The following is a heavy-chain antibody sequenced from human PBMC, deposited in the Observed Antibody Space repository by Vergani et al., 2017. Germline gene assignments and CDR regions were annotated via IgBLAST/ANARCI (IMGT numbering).Heavy chain of an antibody. J-gene: IGHJ4*02. D-gene: IGHD3-10*01. CDR2: ISGSGGNT. CDR1: GFTFSSYA. CDR3: AKLGGSGIDY. V-gene: IGHV3-23*01. Sequence: EVQLLESGGGLVQPGGSLRLSCAASGFTFSSYAMGWVRQAPGKGLEWVSAISGSGGNTYYADSVKGRFTISRDNSKNTLYLQMNSRGAEDTAVYYCAKLGGSGIDYWGQGTLVTVSS.